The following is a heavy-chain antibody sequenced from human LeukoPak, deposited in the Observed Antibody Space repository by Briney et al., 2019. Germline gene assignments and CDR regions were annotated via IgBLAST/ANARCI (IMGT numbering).Heavy chain of an antibody. D-gene: IGHD6-19*01. V-gene: IGHV4-59*08. CDR3: ASLSSGWNYFDY. Sequence: SETLSLTCTVSGGSISSYYWSWIRQPPGKGLEWIGYIYYSGSTNYNPSLKSRVTISVDTSKNQFSLKLSSVTAADTAVYYCASLSSGWNYFDYWGQGTLVTVSS. CDR1: GGSISSYY. J-gene: IGHJ4*02. CDR2: IYYSGST.